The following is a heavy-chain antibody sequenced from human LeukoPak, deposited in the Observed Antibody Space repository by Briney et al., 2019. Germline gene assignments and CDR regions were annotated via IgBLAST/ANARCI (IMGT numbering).Heavy chain of an antibody. V-gene: IGHV4-4*07. CDR2: IYDSGT. J-gene: IGHJ4*02. CDR1: GGSISTYF. Sequence: SETLSLTCTVSGGSISTYFWSWIRQPAGKGLEWIGRIYDSGTNYNPSLKSRVTMSADTSKNQFSLKLSSVTAADTAVYFCAREVIIRGVTHFDYWGRGALVTVSS. CDR3: AREVIIRGVTHFDY. D-gene: IGHD3-10*01.